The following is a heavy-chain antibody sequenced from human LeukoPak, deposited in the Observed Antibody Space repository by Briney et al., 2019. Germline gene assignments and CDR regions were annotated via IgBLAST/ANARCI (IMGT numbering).Heavy chain of an antibody. V-gene: IGHV3-33*01. CDR2: IWYDGSNK. CDR1: GFTFSSYG. D-gene: IGHD3-16*02. CDR3: ARRAITFGGVIVNDYYYGMDV. Sequence: GGSLRLSCAASGFTFSSYGMHWVRQAPGKGLEWVAVIWYDGSNKYYADSVKGRFTISRHNSTNTLYLKMNSLRAEDPAVYYCARRAITFGGVIVNDYYYGMDVWGKGTTVTVSS. J-gene: IGHJ6*04.